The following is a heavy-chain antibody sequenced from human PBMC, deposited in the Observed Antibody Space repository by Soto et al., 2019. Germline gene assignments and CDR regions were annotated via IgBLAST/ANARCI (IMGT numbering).Heavy chain of an antibody. D-gene: IGHD3-22*01. Sequence: GGSLRLSCAASGFTFSNAWMSWVRQAPGKGLEWVGRIKSKTDGGTTVYAAPVKGRFTISRDDSKNTLYLQMNSLKTEDTAVYYCTTVSYYYDSSGYYYAEYFDYWGQGTLVTVSS. CDR3: TTVSYYYDSSGYYYAEYFDY. CDR2: IKSKTDGGTT. CDR1: GFTFSNAW. J-gene: IGHJ4*02. V-gene: IGHV3-15*01.